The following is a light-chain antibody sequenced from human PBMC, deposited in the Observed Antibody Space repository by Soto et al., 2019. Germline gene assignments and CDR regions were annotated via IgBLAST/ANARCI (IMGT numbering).Light chain of an antibody. CDR1: QSVSSN. Sequence: EILLTESPATLSVSPRERSTLSCRASQSVSSNLAWYKQKPGLAPRLLIYDASSRATGIPDRLSGSGSGTEFTLTISRMEPEDFAVYYCQQYGSMITFGHGTRLEIK. CDR3: QQYGSMIT. J-gene: IGKJ5*01. V-gene: IGKV3D-20*01. CDR2: DAS.